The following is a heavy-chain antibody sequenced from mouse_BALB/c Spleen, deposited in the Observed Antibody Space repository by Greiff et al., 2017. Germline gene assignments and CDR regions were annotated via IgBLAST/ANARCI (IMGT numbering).Heavy chain of an antibody. Sequence: EVQLQQSGPGLVKPSQSLSLTCTVTGYSITSDYAWNWIRQFPGNKLEWMGYISYSGSTSYNPSLKSRISITRDTSKNQFFLQLNSVTTEDTATYYCARLLRDYYAMDYWGQGTSVTVSS. CDR2: ISYSGST. CDR3: ARLLRDYYAMDY. CDR1: GYSITSDYA. V-gene: IGHV3-2*02. D-gene: IGHD1-1*01. J-gene: IGHJ4*01.